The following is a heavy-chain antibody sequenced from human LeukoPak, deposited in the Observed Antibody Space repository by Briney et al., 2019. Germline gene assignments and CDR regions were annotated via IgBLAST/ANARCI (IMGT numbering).Heavy chain of an antibody. CDR1: GFTSTFYA. Sequence: GGSLRLSCADSGFTSTFYAMSWVRHAPGEGLEWVSGISGSGVNTYYADSVKGRFTISRDNSKNTLYLQMNSLRAEDTAVYYCARERIYDFWSGYYIDYWGQGTLVTVSS. J-gene: IGHJ4*02. CDR2: ISGSGVNT. D-gene: IGHD3-3*01. V-gene: IGHV3-23*01. CDR3: ARERIYDFWSGYYIDY.